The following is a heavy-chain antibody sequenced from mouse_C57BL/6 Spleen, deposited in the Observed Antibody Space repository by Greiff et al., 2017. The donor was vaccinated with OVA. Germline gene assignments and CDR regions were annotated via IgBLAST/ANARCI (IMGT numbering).Heavy chain of an antibody. J-gene: IGHJ2*01. Sequence: QVQLQQPGPELVMPGPSVKLSCKASGYTFTSYWMHWVKQRPGQGLEWIGEIDPSDSYTNYNQKFKGKSTLTVDKSSSTAYMQLSSLTSEDSAVYYCARSDRDYYYGYWGQGTTLTVSS. CDR1: GYTFTSYW. CDR3: ARSDRDYYYGY. D-gene: IGHD3-1*01. V-gene: IGHV1-69*01. CDR2: IDPSDSYT.